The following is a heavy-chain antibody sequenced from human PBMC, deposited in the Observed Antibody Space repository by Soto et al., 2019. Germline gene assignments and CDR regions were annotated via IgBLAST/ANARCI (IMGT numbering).Heavy chain of an antibody. V-gene: IGHV4-34*01. CDR3: AVALYLGQTNWFDP. CDR1: GGSFSGYY. Sequence: SETLSLTCAVYGGSFSGYYWSWIRQPPGKGLEWIGEINHSGSTNYNPSLKSRVTISVDTSKNQFSLKLSSVTAADTAVYYCAVALYLGQTNWFDPWGQGTLVTVSS. CDR2: INHSGST. D-gene: IGHD3-16*01. J-gene: IGHJ5*02.